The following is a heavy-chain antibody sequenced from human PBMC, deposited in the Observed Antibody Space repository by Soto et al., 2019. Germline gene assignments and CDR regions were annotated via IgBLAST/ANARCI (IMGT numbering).Heavy chain of an antibody. CDR3: ARNSYSYYDCAGSYSRSGAFER. J-gene: IGHJ3*02. CDR2: INAGNGNT. CDR1: GYTFTSYA. Sequence: ASVKVSCKASGYTFTSYAMHWVRQAPGQRLEWMGWINAGNGNTKYSQKFQGRVTITRDTSASTAYMELSSLRSEDTAVYYCARNSYSYYDCAGSYSRSGAFERWGQGTMVPVSS. V-gene: IGHV1-3*01. D-gene: IGHD3-10*01.